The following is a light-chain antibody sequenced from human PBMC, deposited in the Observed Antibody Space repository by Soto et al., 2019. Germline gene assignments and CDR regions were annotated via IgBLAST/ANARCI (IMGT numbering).Light chain of an antibody. CDR1: QSISNN. CDR3: QQYNKWPLT. V-gene: IGKV3-15*01. CDR2: EAS. J-gene: IGKJ4*01. Sequence: EIVMTQSPATLSVFPGERVTLSCRASQSISNNLAWYQQKPGQGPRLLIYEASTRATGFPARFSGSGSGTEFTLTISSLQSEDFAVYHCQQYNKWPLTFGGGTRVEIK.